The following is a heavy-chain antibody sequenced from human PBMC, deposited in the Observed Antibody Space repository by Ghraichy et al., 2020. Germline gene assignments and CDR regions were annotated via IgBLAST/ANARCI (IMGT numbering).Heavy chain of an antibody. CDR1: GFTFSSYA. CDR3: AKGVRIAVADVREAAYHYYYGMDV. Sequence: GESLNISCAASGFTFSSYAMSWVRQAPGKGLEWVSAISGSGGSTYYADSVKGRFTISRDNSKNTLYLQMNSLRAEDTAVYYCAKGVRIAVADVREAAYHYYYGMDVWGQGTTVTVSS. J-gene: IGHJ6*02. V-gene: IGHV3-23*01. CDR2: ISGSGGST. D-gene: IGHD6-19*01.